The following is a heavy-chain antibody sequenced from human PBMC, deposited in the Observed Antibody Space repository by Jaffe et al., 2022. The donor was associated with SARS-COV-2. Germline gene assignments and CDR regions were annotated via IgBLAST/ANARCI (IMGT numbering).Heavy chain of an antibody. Sequence: VKLVESGGGQVKPGESLRLSCAASGFTFSTYDMSWVRQAPGKGLEWVSSISSGSHYIYYAGSVRGRFTISRDNANNVLHLQMNSLRADDTAVYYCARAGGDYPDFRSWGQGALVTVSS. CDR1: GFTFSTYD. D-gene: IGHD4-17*01. V-gene: IGHV3-21*01. CDR3: ARAGGDYPDFRS. CDR2: ISSGSHYI. J-gene: IGHJ4*02.